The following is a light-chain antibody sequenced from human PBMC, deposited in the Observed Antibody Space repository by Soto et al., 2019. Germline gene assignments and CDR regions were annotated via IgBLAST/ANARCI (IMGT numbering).Light chain of an antibody. CDR2: INSDGSH. CDR1: SGHSSYA. J-gene: IGLJ3*02. V-gene: IGLV4-69*01. CDR3: QNGGTGIQV. Sequence: QLVLTQSPSASASLGATVKITCTLSSGHSSYAIAWHQQQPEKGPRYLMKINSDGSHSKGDGIPDRFSDSSSGAERDLPVPSLQSEDEADCYCQNGGTGIQVFGGGTKLTVL.